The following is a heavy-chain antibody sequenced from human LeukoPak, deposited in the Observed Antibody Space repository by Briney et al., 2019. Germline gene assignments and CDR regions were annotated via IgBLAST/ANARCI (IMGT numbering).Heavy chain of an antibody. V-gene: IGHV4-59*08. J-gene: IGHJ6*02. CDR3: ARQGRESPNSYYGMDV. D-gene: IGHD3-10*01. Sequence: SETLSLTCAVSGGSISTYYWSWIRQPPGKGLEWIGYIYYSGSTNYNPSLKSRVTISVDTSRNQFSLKLSSVTAADTAVYYCARQGRESPNSYYGMDVWGQGTTVTVSS. CDR2: IYYSGST. CDR1: GGSISTYY.